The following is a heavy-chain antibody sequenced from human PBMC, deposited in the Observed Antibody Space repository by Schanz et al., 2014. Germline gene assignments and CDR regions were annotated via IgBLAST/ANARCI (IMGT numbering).Heavy chain of an antibody. J-gene: IGHJ3*02. V-gene: IGHV3-30-3*01. D-gene: IGHD2-21*02. CDR1: GFTFSSYA. Sequence: VQLVESGGGLVQPGGSVRLSCGASGFTFSSYAMHWVRQAPGKGLEWVAFMSYDGSNKYYTDSVKGRFTISRITPKNTLNAQNISLRGERADEKYWEKGARKDCGGNCYVCDNWGQGTMVTVSS. CDR3: EKGARKDCGGNCYVCDN. CDR2: MSYDGSNK.